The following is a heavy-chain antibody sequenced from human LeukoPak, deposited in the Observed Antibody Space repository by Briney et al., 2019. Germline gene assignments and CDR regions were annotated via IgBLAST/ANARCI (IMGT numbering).Heavy chain of an antibody. CDR2: INPSGGST. V-gene: IGHV1-46*01. Sequence: ASVKVSCKASGYTFTSYYMHWVRQAPGQGLEWMGIINPSGGSTSYAQKFQGRVTMTRDTSTSTVYMELSSLRSEDTAVYYCATSRQLWLQSGPYWGQGTLVTVS. D-gene: IGHD5-18*01. J-gene: IGHJ4*02. CDR3: ATSRQLWLQSGPY. CDR1: GYTFTSYY.